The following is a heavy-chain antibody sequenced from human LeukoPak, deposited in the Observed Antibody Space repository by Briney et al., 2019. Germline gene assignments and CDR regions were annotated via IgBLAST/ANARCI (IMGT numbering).Heavy chain of an antibody. V-gene: IGHV3-7*03. CDR2: IKLDGSEK. CDR3: ARAPGYFDY. CDR1: GFTFGKYW. Sequence: GGSLRLSCVASGFTFGKYWMSWVRQAPGKGLEWVANIKLDGSEKNYVDSVKGRFTISRDNAKNSLYLQMNSLRVEDTAVYYCARAPGYFDYWGQGALVTVSS. J-gene: IGHJ4*02.